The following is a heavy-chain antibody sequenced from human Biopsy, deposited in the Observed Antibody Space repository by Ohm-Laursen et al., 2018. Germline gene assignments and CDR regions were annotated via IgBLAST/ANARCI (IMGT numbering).Heavy chain of an antibody. CDR3: VKAFSAIYWFDP. V-gene: IGHV3-23*01. CDR1: GFIFSRND. Sequence: SLRLSCAASGFIFSRNDMSWVRQAPEKGLEWVSGISGSGASTYYADSVKGRFTISRGNSKNTLFLQMDSLRADDTAAYYCVKAFSAIYWFDPWGQGTLVTVSS. CDR2: ISGSGAST. D-gene: IGHD2-21*01. J-gene: IGHJ5*02.